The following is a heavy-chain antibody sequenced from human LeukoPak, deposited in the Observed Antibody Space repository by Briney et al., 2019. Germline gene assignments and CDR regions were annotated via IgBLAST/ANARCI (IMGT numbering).Heavy chain of an antibody. J-gene: IGHJ4*02. D-gene: IGHD2/OR15-2a*01. V-gene: IGHV3-53*01. CDR3: ARGPSMDPFDY. Sequence: TGGSLRLSCAASGFTVSSNYMSWVRQAPGKGLEWVSVIYSGGSTYYADSVKGRFTISRDNSENTLYLQMNSLRAEDTAVYYCARGPSMDPFDYWGQGTLVTVSS. CDR2: IYSGGST. CDR1: GFTVSSNY.